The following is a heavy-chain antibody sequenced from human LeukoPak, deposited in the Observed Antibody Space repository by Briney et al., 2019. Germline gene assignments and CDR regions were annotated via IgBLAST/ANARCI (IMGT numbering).Heavy chain of an antibody. J-gene: IGHJ6*02. D-gene: IGHD5-12*01. CDR2: ISWDGGST. Sequence: GGSLRLSCAASGFTFDDYTMHWVRQAPGKGLEWVSLISWDGGSTYYADSVKGRFTISRDNSKNSLYLQMNSLRTEDTALYYCAKDIVEMATTKRYYGMDVWGQGTTVTVSS. V-gene: IGHV3-43*01. CDR1: GFTFDDYT. CDR3: AKDIVEMATTKRYYGMDV.